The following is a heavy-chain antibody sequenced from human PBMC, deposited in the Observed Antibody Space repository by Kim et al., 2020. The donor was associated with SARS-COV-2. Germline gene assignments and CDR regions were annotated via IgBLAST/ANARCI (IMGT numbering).Heavy chain of an antibody. Sequence: ADSVKGRFTISRDNSKNSLYLQMNSLRTEDTALYYCAKGIGAYFYYGMDVWGQGTTVTVSS. J-gene: IGHJ6*02. V-gene: IGHV3-43*01. D-gene: IGHD2-21*01. CDR3: AKGIGAYFYYGMDV.